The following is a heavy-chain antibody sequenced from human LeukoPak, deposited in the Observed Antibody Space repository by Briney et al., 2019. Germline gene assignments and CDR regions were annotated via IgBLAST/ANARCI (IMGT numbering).Heavy chain of an antibody. Sequence: GGSLRLSCAASGFTFSTYAMSWVRQAPGKGLECLSYISGSGTDINYADSVRGRFTISRDNAKNLLYLQMNDLRVEDTAVYYCARTARHLDYWGQGTLVTVSS. D-gene: IGHD5-18*01. J-gene: IGHJ4*02. CDR1: GFTFSTYA. CDR3: ARTARHLDY. CDR2: ISGSGTDI. V-gene: IGHV3-21*05.